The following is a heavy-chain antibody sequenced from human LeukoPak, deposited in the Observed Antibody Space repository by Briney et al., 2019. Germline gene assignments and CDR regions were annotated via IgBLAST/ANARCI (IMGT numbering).Heavy chain of an antibody. Sequence: GGSLRLSCVASGFTFTSDAMDWVRQAPGKGLEWVSSTVSRGTTQYADSVKGRFTVSRDASKNTLYLQMNSLRADDTAVYYCAKCSTSAYTTGWCNWIDPWGQGTLVTVSS. J-gene: IGHJ5*02. CDR3: AKCSTSAYTTGWCNWIDP. V-gene: IGHV3-23*01. D-gene: IGHD6-19*01. CDR1: GFTFTSDA. CDR2: TVSRGTT.